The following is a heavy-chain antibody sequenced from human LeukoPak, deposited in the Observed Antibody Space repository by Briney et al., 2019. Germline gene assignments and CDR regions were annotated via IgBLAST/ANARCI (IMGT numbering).Heavy chain of an antibody. CDR1: GYTFTSNY. V-gene: IGHV1-46*01. CDR2: IYPRDGST. CDR3: ARDQEAFDY. J-gene: IGHJ4*02. Sequence: ASVTVSCKASGYTFTSNYIHWVRQAPGQGLEWMGMIYPRDGSTSYAQKFQGRVTVTRDTSTSTVHMELSGLRSEDTAVYYCARDQEAFDYWGQGTLVTVSS.